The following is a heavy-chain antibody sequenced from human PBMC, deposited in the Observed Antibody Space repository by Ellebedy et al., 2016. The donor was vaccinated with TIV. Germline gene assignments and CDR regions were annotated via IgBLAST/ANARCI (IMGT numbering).Heavy chain of an antibody. J-gene: IGHJ4*02. CDR1: EDTFSSYA. D-gene: IGHD2-21*02. Sequence: SVKVSXXSSEDTFSSYAINWVRQAPGQGLEWMGRIIPILGIADYAQKFQGRVTITADKSKSTAYMELSSLRSEDTAVYYCASGCGADCYSDYWGQGTLVTVSS. CDR3: ASGCGADCYSDY. CDR2: IIPILGIA. V-gene: IGHV1-69*04.